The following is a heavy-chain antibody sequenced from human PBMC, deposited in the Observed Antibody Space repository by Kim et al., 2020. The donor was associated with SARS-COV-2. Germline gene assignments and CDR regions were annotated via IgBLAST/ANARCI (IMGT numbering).Heavy chain of an antibody. CDR1: GGSVSSGSYY. V-gene: IGHV4-61*01. CDR2: IYYSGST. D-gene: IGHD3-3*01. Sequence: SETLSLTCTVSGGSVSSGSYYWSWLRQPPGKGLEWIGYIYYSGSTNYNPSLKCRVTISVDTSKNQFSLKLSSVTAADTAVYYCAKNEMSDITIYGVVSWKCAFDLWGQGTMVTVSS. CDR3: AKNEMSDITIYGVVSWKCAFDL. J-gene: IGHJ3*01.